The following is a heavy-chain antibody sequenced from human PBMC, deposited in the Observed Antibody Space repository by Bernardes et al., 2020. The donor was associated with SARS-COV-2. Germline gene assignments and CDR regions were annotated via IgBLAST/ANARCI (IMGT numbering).Heavy chain of an antibody. CDR2: IVVGSGNT. D-gene: IGHD3-22*01. CDR1: GFTFSNSA. CDR3: AAEDYYDDTGYDYYYHGMDV. Sequence: SVKVSCKASGFTFSNSAVQWVRQARGQRLEWLGWIVVGSGNTNYAQKFQERVTITRDMSTSTAYMELSSLRSEDTAVFYCAAEDYYDDTGYDYYYHGMDVWGQGTTVTVSS. V-gene: IGHV1-58*01. J-gene: IGHJ6*02.